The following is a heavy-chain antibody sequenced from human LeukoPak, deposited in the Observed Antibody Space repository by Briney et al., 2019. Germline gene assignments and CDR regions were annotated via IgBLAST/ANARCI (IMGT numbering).Heavy chain of an antibody. J-gene: IGHJ2*01. CDR3: AGRDTTGYIPREWDYWYIDL. Sequence: PGRSLRLSCAASGFTFSSYSMKWVRQAPGKGLEWVSSISTGSSYIYYADSVKGRFTISRDNAKNSLYLQMNSLRAEDTAVYYCAGRDTTGYIPREWDYWYIDLWGRGTLVRVSS. CDR1: GFTFSSYS. CDR2: ISTGSSYI. V-gene: IGHV3-21*01. D-gene: IGHD1-1*01.